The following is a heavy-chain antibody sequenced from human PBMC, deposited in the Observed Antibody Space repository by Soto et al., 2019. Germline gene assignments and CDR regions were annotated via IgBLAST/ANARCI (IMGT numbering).Heavy chain of an antibody. CDR1: GFSFSLFW. V-gene: IGHV3-7*03. CDR3: ARTGWPQSSYYFDY. Sequence: EVQLAESGGGLVQPGGALRLSCAASGFSFSLFWMSWVRETPGKGLEWVDNINEDGSERFFADSVKGRFTISRDNAKNSLSLQMNSLTADDTAVYYCARTGWPQSSYYFDYWGQGTLVTVSS. CDR2: INEDGSER. J-gene: IGHJ4*02. D-gene: IGHD3-16*01.